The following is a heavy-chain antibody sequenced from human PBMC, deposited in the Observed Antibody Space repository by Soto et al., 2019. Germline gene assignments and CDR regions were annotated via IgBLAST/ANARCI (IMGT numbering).Heavy chain of an antibody. J-gene: IGHJ4*02. CDR3: ARFTWFLVGVTTTFDY. CDR1: GYTFTSYG. D-gene: IGHD1-26*01. Sequence: QVQLVQSGAEVKKPGASVKVSCKASGYTFTSYGITWVRQAPGQGLEWMGWISAYNGNTNYAQKLQGRVTMTTATSTSTAYMELRSLRSDDTAVYYCARFTWFLVGVTTTFDYWGQGTLVTVSS. CDR2: ISAYNGNT. V-gene: IGHV1-18*01.